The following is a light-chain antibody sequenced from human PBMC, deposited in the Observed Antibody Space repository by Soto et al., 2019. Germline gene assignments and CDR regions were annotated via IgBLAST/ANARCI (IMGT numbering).Light chain of an antibody. V-gene: IGLV2-8*01. CDR2: EVN. J-gene: IGLJ2*01. CDR1: SSDVGGYNY. CDR3: CSYAGSSSFRVL. Sequence: QSVLTQPPSASGSPGQSVTISCTGTSSDVGGYNYVSWYQQHPGKAPKLMIYEVNKRPSGVPDRFSGSKSGNTASLTVSGLQAEDEAEYYCCCCSYAGSSSFRVLFGGGTKLTVL.